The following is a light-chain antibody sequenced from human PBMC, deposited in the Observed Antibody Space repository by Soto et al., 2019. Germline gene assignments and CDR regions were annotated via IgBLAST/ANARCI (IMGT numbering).Light chain of an antibody. J-gene: IGKJ4*01. CDR1: QGIGTY. CDR3: QKYNRAPLT. Sequence: QMTHSPSSLSASIGDRVTITCRASQGIGTYLAWYQQRPGKVPQLLISAASTLQSGVPSRFSGSGSGTDFTLTINSLQPEDVAIYYCQKYNRAPLTFGGGTKVDIK. V-gene: IGKV1-27*01. CDR2: AAS.